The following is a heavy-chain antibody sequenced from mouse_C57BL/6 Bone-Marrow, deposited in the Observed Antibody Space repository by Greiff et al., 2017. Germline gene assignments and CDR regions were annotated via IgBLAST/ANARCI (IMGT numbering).Heavy chain of an antibody. D-gene: IGHD4-1*01. CDR1: GFTFSSYG. Sequence: EVHLVESGGDLVKPGGSLKLSCAASGFTFSSYGMSWVRQTPDKRLEWVATISSGGSYTYYPASVKGRFTISRDNAKNTLYLQMSSLKSEDTAMYYCARHDPGTTGDYWGQGTTLTVSS. CDR3: ARHDPGTTGDY. CDR2: ISSGGSYT. J-gene: IGHJ2*01. V-gene: IGHV5-6*01.